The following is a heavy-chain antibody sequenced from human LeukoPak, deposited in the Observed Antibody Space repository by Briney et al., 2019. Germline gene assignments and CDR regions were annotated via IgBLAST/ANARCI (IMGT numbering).Heavy chain of an antibody. CDR2: IYYSGST. Sequence: SETLSLTCTVSGGSISSYYWSRIRQPPGKGLEWIGYIYYSGSTNYNPSLKSRVTISVDTSKNQFSLKLSSVTAADTAVYYCAREGADNWFDPWGQGTLVTVSS. CDR3: AREGADNWFDP. V-gene: IGHV4-59*01. J-gene: IGHJ5*02. CDR1: GGSISSYY.